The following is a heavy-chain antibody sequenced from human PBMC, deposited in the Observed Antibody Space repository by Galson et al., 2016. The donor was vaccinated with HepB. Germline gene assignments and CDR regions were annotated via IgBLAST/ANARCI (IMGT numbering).Heavy chain of an antibody. V-gene: IGHV3-21*01. J-gene: IGHJ4*02. CDR3: ASGDPGYGGTPSPSDY. CDR1: GFIFSDYS. Sequence: SLRLSCAASGFIFSDYSMSWVRQAPGKGLEWVSSTGTGSTYKYYADSVKGRFTISRDDAQNSLFLQMNSLRVEDTAVYFCASGDPGYGGTPSPSDYWGQGTLVTVSS. CDR2: TGTGSTYK. D-gene: IGHD4-23*01.